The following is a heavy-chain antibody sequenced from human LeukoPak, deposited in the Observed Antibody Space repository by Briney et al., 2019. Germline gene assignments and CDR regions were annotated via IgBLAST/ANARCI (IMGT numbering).Heavy chain of an antibody. J-gene: IGHJ4*02. CDR3: ATEVVY. V-gene: IGHV3-23*01. Sequence: GGSLRLSCAASGFNSNDYVMSWVRQAPGKGLEWVSSISGSGRSLYYADSIKGRFNISRDNSKHILYLQMDSLRAEDTALYYCATEVVYWGQGALVTVSS. CDR2: ISGSGRSL. CDR1: GFNSNDYV.